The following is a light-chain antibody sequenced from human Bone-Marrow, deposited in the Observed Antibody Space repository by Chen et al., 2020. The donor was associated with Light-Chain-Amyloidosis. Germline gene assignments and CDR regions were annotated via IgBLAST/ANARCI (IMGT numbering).Light chain of an antibody. J-gene: IGLJ1*01. CDR1: SSDVGGYNY. Sequence: QSALTQPASVSGSPGQSITISCTGTSSDVGGYNYVSWYQQHPGKAPELMIYDVSNRPSGFSNRFSGSKSGDAASLTISGLQAEDEADYYCSSYTSSSTPFVFGTGTKVTVL. V-gene: IGLV2-14*01. CDR3: SSYTSSSTPFV. CDR2: DVS.